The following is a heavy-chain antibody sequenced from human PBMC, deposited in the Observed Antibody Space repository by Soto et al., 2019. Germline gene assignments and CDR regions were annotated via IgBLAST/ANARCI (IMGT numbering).Heavy chain of an antibody. CDR2: IYPGDSDT. CDR3: ARHHYGDYSSLIDY. V-gene: IGHV5-51*01. J-gene: IGHJ4*02. Sequence: GGSLRLSCKGSGSSFTSYWIGWVRQMPGKGLEWMGIIYPGDSDTRYSPSFQGQVTISADKSISTAYLQWSSLKASDTAMYYCARHHYGDYSSLIDYWGQGTLVTVSS. CDR1: GSSFTSYW. D-gene: IGHD4-17*01.